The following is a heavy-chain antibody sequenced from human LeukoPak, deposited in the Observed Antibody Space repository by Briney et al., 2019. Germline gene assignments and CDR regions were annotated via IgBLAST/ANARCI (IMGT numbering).Heavy chain of an antibody. J-gene: IGHJ3*02. D-gene: IGHD3-10*01. Sequence: GESLKISCKGSGCSFTSYWISWGRQMPGKGLEWMGRIDPSDSYNNYRPSFQGHVTISADKSISTAYLQWSSLEASDTAMYYCARLRVRGVIGAFDIWGQGTMVTVSS. V-gene: IGHV5-10-1*01. CDR1: GCSFTSYW. CDR3: ARLRVRGVIGAFDI. CDR2: IDPSDSYN.